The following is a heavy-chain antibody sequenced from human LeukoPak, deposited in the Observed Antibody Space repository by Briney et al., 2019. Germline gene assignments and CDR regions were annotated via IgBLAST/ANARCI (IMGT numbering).Heavy chain of an antibody. CDR2: DYYSGTT. CDR3: EKNNDVWSGYFHS. V-gene: IGHV4-59*01. Sequence: SETLSVTCNVSGGSISIYHWNWIRQSPGKGLEWIGYDYYSGTTEYNPSLKGRVTISVDTFKNQFSLKLTSVTAADTAVYYCEKNNDVWSGYFHSWVQGALVTVSS. J-gene: IGHJ4*02. CDR1: GGSISIYH. D-gene: IGHD3-3*01.